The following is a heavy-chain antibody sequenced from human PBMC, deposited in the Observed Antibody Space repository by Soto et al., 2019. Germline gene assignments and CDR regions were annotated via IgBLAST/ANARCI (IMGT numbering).Heavy chain of an antibody. Sequence: GGSLRLSCAASGFTSSNYGIHWVRQAPGKGLEWVAVVSYDGNNKYYADSVKGRFTISRDNSKNTLYLQMNSLRAEDTAVYYCAKDWGYYGSGSSYFDYWGQGTLVTVSS. CDR2: VSYDGNNK. V-gene: IGHV3-30*18. D-gene: IGHD3-10*01. CDR3: AKDWGYYGSGSSYFDY. J-gene: IGHJ4*02. CDR1: GFTSSNYG.